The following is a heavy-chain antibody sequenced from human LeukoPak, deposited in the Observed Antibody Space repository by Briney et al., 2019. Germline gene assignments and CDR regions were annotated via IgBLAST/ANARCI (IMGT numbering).Heavy chain of an antibody. CDR1: GYSISSGYY. V-gene: IGHV4-38-2*02. Sequence: SETLSLTCAVSGYSISSGYYWGWIRQPPGKGLEWIGSIYHSGSTYYNPSLKRRVTISVDTSKNQFSLQLSSVTPADTAVYYCAREWYSSSWYDYWGQGTLVTVSS. CDR3: AREWYSSSWYDY. J-gene: IGHJ4*02. CDR2: IYHSGST. D-gene: IGHD6-13*01.